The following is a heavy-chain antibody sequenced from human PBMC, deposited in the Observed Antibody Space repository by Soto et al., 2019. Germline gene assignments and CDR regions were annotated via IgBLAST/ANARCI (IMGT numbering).Heavy chain of an antibody. CDR1: GDSFNSYA. CDR3: ARDNTVPTTPWFDP. Sequence: ASAKVCCEASGDSFNSYAMHWVRQAPGQRLEWMGWINAGNGNTKYSQKFQGRVTITRDTSASTAYMELSSLRSEDTAVYYCARDNTVPTTPWFDPWAQGTHRTVSS. J-gene: IGHJ5*02. D-gene: IGHD4-17*01. V-gene: IGHV1-3*01. CDR2: INAGNGNT.